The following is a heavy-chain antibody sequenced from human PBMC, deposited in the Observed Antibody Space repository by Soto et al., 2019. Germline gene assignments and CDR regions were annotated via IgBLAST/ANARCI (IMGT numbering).Heavy chain of an antibody. CDR3: ARQQYTVVTAFDV. Sequence: QVQLKESGPGLVKPADTLSLKCTVSGGSITPYYWSWIRQTPGGGLEWIGYVSYNGNTNYNPFLKSRVSISADTTKNEFSLKLTSLTAADAAIYFCARQQYTVVTAFDVWGQGTMVAVSS. J-gene: IGHJ3*01. CDR1: GGSITPYY. CDR2: VSYNGNT. V-gene: IGHV4-59*07. D-gene: IGHD2-15*01.